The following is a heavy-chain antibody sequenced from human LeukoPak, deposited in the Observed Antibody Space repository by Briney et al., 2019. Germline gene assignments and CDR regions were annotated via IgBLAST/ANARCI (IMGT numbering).Heavy chain of an antibody. CDR3: ASWDVEYYYYYYMDV. J-gene: IGHJ6*03. V-gene: IGHV3-30-3*01. Sequence: PGGSLRLSCAASGFTFSSYAMHRVRQAPGKGLEWVAVISYDGSNKYYADSVKGRFTISRDNSKNTLYLQMNSLRAEDTAVYYCASWDVEYYYYYYMDVWGKGTTVTVSS. CDR1: GFTFSSYA. D-gene: IGHD5-24*01. CDR2: ISYDGSNK.